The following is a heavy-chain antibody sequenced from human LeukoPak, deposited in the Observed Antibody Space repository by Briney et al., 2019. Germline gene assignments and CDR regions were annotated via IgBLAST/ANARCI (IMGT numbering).Heavy chain of an antibody. J-gene: IGHJ6*02. CDR2: INSDGSST. Sequence: SGGSLRLSCAASGFTFSSYWMHWVRQAPGKGLVWVSRINSDGSSTSYADSVKGRFTISRDNAKNSLYLQMNSLRAEDTALYYCAKDIVGATRSYYGMDVWGQGTTVTVSS. CDR1: GFTFSSYW. D-gene: IGHD1-26*01. V-gene: IGHV3-74*01. CDR3: AKDIVGATRSYYGMDV.